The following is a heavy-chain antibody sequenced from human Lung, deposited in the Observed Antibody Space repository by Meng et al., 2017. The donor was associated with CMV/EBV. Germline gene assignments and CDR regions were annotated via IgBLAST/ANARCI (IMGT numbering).Heavy chain of an antibody. D-gene: IGHD3-22*01. Sequence: GGSLRLXXSASGFTFSDAGLHWVRQASGRGLEWIGRIRNRANSHATAYVASVKGRFTISRDDSKNTMYLHMNSLKTDDTAVYYCSRGDSNGPLYWGPGTLVTVSS. CDR1: GFTFSDAG. CDR3: SRGDSNGPLY. J-gene: IGHJ4*02. CDR2: IRNRANSHAT. V-gene: IGHV3-73*01.